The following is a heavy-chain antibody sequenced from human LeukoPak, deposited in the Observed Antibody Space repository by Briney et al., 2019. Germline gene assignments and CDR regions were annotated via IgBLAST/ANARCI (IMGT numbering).Heavy chain of an antibody. J-gene: IGHJ3*02. V-gene: IGHV3-48*04. CDR1: GFTFSSYN. D-gene: IGHD3-22*01. Sequence: GGSLGLSCAASGFTFSSYNMNWVRQAPGKGLEWVSCISSSTSIIYYADSVKGRFTISRDNAKNSLYLQMNSLRAEDTAMYYCARDDSLDAFDIWGQGTMVTVSS. CDR2: ISSSTSII. CDR3: ARDDSLDAFDI.